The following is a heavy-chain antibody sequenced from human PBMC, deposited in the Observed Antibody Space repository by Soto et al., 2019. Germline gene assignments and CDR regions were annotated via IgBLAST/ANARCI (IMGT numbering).Heavy chain of an antibody. CDR2: ISSDGSST. J-gene: IGHJ5*02. CDR3: ARGPYCSSTSCYDWFDP. CDR1: GFTFSSYW. D-gene: IGHD2-2*01. V-gene: IGHV3-74*01. Sequence: EVQLVESGGGLVQPGGSLRLSCAASGFTFSSYWMHWVRQAPGKGLVWVSRISSDGSSTTYADSVKGRFTISRDNAKNTLYMKMDSLRAEDTGVYYCARGPYCSSTSCYDWFDPWGQGTLVTVSS.